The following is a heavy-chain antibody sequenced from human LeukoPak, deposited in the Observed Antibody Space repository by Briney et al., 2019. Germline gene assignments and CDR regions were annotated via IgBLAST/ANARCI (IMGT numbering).Heavy chain of an antibody. CDR2: ISGSGGDT. CDR3: TKVTSGYYYIY. J-gene: IGHJ4*02. CDR1: GFTFSNYA. V-gene: IGHV3-23*01. D-gene: IGHD2/OR15-2a*01. Sequence: GGSLRLSCAASGFTFSNYAMSWVRQAPGKGLEWVSAISGSGGDTYYADSVKGRITISRDKSKNTLYLQMNSLRAEDTAVYYCTKVTSGYYYIYWGQGTLVTVSS.